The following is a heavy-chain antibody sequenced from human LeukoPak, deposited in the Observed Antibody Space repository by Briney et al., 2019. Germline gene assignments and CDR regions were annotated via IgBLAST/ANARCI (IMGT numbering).Heavy chain of an antibody. CDR1: GFTFSSYG. V-gene: IGHV3-33*01. CDR3: ARDNIAAAAFDY. D-gene: IGHD6-13*01. CDR2: IWYDGSNK. Sequence: GRSLRLSCAASGFTFSSYGMYWVRQAPGKGLEWVAVIWYDGSNKYYADSVKGRFTISRDNSKNTLYLQMNSLRAEDTAVYYCARDNIAAAAFDYWGQGTLVTVSS. J-gene: IGHJ4*02.